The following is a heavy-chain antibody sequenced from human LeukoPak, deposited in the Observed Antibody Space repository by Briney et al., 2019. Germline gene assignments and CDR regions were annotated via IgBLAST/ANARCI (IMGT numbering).Heavy chain of an antibody. J-gene: IGHJ4*02. CDR2: ISGSGGAT. CDR1: GFTFSGYW. CDR3: ARGGVDYYGSGTYYLMYYFDY. Sequence: GGSLRLSCAASGFTFSGYWMTWVRQAPGKGLEWVSGISGSGGATYYADSVKGRFTISRDDPHNTLYLQMNSLRAEDTAVYFCARGGVDYYGSGTYYLMYYFDYWGQGALVTVSS. D-gene: IGHD3-10*01. V-gene: IGHV3-23*01.